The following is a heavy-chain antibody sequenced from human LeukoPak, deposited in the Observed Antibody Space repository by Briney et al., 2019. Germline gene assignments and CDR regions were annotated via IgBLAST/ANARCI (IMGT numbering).Heavy chain of an antibody. CDR2: MNPNSGNT. V-gene: IGHV1-8*03. Sequence: ASVKVSCKASGYTFTSYDINWVRQATGQGLEWMGWMNPNSGNTGYAQKFQGRVTITRNTSISTAYMELSSLRSEDTAVYYCARGYLHDIVVVPAENYYYMDVWGKGTTVTVSS. CDR1: GYTFTSYD. D-gene: IGHD2-2*01. J-gene: IGHJ6*03. CDR3: ARGYLHDIVVVPAENYYYMDV.